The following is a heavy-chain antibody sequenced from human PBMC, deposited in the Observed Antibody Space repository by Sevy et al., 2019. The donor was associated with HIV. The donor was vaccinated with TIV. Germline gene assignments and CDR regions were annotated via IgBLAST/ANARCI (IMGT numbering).Heavy chain of an antibody. J-gene: IGHJ6*02. CDR1: GFTFSSYG. CDR2: IWYDGSNK. D-gene: IGHD6-13*01. Sequence: GGSLRLSCAASGFTFSSYGMHWVRQAPGKGLEWVAVIWYDGSNKYCADSVKGRFTISRDNSKNTLYLQMNSLRAEDTAMYYCARDGAAAGTGAIYYYYGMDVWGQGTTVTVSS. CDR3: ARDGAAAGTGAIYYYYGMDV. V-gene: IGHV3-33*01.